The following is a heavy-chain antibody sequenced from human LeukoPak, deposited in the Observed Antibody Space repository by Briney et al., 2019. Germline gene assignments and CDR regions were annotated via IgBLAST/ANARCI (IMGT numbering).Heavy chain of an antibody. Sequence: ASVKVSCKASGYTFTSYYMHWVRQAPGQGLEWMGIINPSGGSTSYAQKFQGRVTMTRDMSTSTVYMELSSLRSEDTAVYHCASGNYYYYYMDVWGKGTTVTVSS. V-gene: IGHV1-46*03. J-gene: IGHJ6*03. CDR2: INPSGGST. D-gene: IGHD3-10*01. CDR1: GYTFTSYY. CDR3: ASGNYYYYYMDV.